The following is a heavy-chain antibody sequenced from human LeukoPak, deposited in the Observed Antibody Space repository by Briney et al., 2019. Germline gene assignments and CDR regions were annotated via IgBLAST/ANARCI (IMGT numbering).Heavy chain of an antibody. CDR1: GFTFSTYW. D-gene: IGHD4-17*01. CDR3: ARASTTVPNLLDH. V-gene: IGHV3-74*01. CDR2: IKGDGSST. Sequence: PGGSLRLSCAASGFTFSTYWMHWVRQAPGKGLVWVARIKGDGSSTIYADSVKGRFTISRDNSKNTLYLQTSSLRAEDTAVYYCARASTTVPNLLDHWGRGTLVTVFS. J-gene: IGHJ4*02.